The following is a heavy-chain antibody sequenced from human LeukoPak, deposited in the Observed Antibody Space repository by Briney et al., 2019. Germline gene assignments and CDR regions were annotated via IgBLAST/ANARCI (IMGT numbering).Heavy chain of an antibody. CDR1: GYTFTSYA. D-gene: IGHD3-3*01. Sequence: GASVKVSCKASGYTFTSYAMHWVRQAPGQRLEWMGWINAGNGNTKYSQKFQGRVTITRDTSASTAYMELSSLRSEDTAVYYCARYDFLGWFDPWGQGTLVSVSS. J-gene: IGHJ5*02. V-gene: IGHV1-3*01. CDR3: ARYDFLGWFDP. CDR2: INAGNGNT.